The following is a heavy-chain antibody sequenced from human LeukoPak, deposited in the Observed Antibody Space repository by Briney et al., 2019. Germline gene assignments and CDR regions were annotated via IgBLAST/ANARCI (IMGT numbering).Heavy chain of an antibody. CDR2: TYSDNT. D-gene: IGHD4-17*01. Sequence: GGSLRLSCTVSGFTVSSNSMSWVRQAPGKGLEWVSFTYSDNTHYSDSVKGRFTISRDNAKNSLYLQMNSLRAEDTALYYCARNGRTYGDYLADYWGQGTLVTVSS. V-gene: IGHV3-53*01. CDR1: GFTVSSNS. J-gene: IGHJ4*02. CDR3: ARNGRTYGDYLADY.